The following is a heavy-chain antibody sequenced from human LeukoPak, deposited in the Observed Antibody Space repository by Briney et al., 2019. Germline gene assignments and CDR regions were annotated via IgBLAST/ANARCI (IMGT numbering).Heavy chain of an antibody. J-gene: IGHJ3*02. CDR1: GYTFTSYD. Sequence: ASVKVSCKASGYTFTSYDINWVRQASGQGLEWMGWMSPKSANTGYAQQFQGRVTITRDTSISTAYMELSSLRSEDMAVYYCARGEGITMVRGANDAFDIWGQGTMVTVSS. CDR3: ARGEGITMVRGANDAFDI. V-gene: IGHV1-8*03. CDR2: MSPKSANT. D-gene: IGHD3-10*01.